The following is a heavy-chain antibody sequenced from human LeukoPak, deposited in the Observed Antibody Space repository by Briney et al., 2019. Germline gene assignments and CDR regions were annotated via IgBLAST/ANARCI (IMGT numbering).Heavy chain of an antibody. CDR2: ISYDGGKE. D-gene: IGHD6-6*01. CDR3: ARDRNSVSSNNWFDP. CDR1: GFTFNNYA. Sequence: GGSLRLSCAASGFTFNNYALHWVRQAPGKGLEWLAVISYDGGKEYYADSVKGRFTISRDNPKNTLCLQMNSLGGEDTALYYCARDRNSVSSNNWFDPWGQGTLVTVSS. V-gene: IGHV3-30-3*01. J-gene: IGHJ5*02.